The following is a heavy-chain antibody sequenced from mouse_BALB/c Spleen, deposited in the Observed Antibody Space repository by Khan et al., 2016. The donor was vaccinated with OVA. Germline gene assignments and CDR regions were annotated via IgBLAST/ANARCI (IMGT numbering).Heavy chain of an antibody. V-gene: IGHV1S41*01. CDR3: AREKYYGGSGYGMVY. CDR1: GYTFTSYW. Sequence: DLVKPGASVKLSCKASGYTFTSYWINWIKQRPGQGLEWIGRIGPGSGSTYYNEVFKGKATLTVDTSSSTAYIQLSSLSSEDSAVYFCAREKYYGGSGYGMVYWGQGTSVTGSS. D-gene: IGHD1-1*02. J-gene: IGHJ4*01. CDR2: IGPGSGST.